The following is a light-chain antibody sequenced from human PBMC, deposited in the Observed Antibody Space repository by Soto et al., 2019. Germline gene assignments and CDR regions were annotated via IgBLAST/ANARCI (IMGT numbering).Light chain of an antibody. CDR2: DNN. CDR3: GTWDSSLRAVV. V-gene: IGLV1-51*01. Sequence: QSVLTQPPSVSAAPGQKVTISCSGSSSNIGNNPVSWYQHLPGTAPKVIIYDNNRRPSPDRFSRSKSGTSATLGTTGLQTGDEADYYCGTWDSSLRAVVFGGGTKLTVL. CDR1: SSNIGNNP. J-gene: IGLJ3*02.